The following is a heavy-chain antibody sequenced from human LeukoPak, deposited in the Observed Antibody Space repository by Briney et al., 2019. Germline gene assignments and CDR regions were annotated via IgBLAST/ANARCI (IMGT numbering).Heavy chain of an antibody. V-gene: IGHV4-34*01. Sequence: PSETLSLTCAVYGGSFSGYYWSWIRQPPGKGLEWIGEINHSGSTNYNPSLKSRVTISVDTSKNQFSLKLSSVTAADTAVYYCARGRRAITIFGVVKNWFDPWGQGTLVTVSS. CDR1: GGSFSGYY. CDR2: INHSGST. CDR3: ARGRRAITIFGVVKNWFDP. J-gene: IGHJ5*02. D-gene: IGHD3-3*01.